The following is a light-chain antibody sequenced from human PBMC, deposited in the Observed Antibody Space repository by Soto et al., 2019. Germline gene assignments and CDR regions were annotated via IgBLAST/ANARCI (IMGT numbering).Light chain of an antibody. CDR2: DAS. CDR3: QQRSSWPLT. Sequence: EIVLTQSPGTPSLSPGERATLSCRASQSVGGNLAWYQQKPGQAPRLLIYDASNRATGIPARFSGSGSGTDFALTISSLEPEDFVVYYCQQRSSWPLTFGGGTTVDIK. V-gene: IGKV3-11*01. CDR1: QSVGGN. J-gene: IGKJ4*01.